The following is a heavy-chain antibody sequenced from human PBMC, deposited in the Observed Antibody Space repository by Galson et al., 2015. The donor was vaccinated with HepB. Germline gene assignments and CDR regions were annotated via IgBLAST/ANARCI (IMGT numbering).Heavy chain of an antibody. CDR1: GDSISNDRW. CDR3: ARAKEGRGYFDY. D-gene: IGHD3-10*01. J-gene: IGHJ4*02. Sequence: ETLSLTCAVSGDSISNDRWWSWVRPPPGEGLEWIGEAYHSGGTNYRPSLKSRVTISVDKSKNQFSLKLTSVTAADTAVYNCARAKEGRGYFDYWGQGTLVTVSS. V-gene: IGHV4-4*02. CDR2: AYHSGGT.